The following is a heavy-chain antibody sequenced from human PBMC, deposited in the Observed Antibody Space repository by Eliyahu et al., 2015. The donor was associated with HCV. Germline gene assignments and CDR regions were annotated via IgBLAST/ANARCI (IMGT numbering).Heavy chain of an antibody. V-gene: IGHV4-59*01. CDR3: ARDQDIVATGWFDP. J-gene: IGHJ5*02. CDR2: IYYSGST. CDR1: GXSISSYY. D-gene: IGHD5-12*01. Sequence: QVQLQESGPGLVKPSETLSLXCTVSGXSISSYYWSWIRQPPGKGLEWIGYIYYSGSTNYNPSLKSRVTISVDTSKNQFSLKLSSVTAADTAVYYCARDQDIVATGWFDPWGQGTLVTVSS.